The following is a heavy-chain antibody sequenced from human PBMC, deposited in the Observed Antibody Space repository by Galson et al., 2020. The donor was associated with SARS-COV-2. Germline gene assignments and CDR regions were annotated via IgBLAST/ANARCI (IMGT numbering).Heavy chain of an antibody. CDR2: IRYDGSNK. CDR3: AKDRARGRYVLDS. CDR1: GFTFSNYG. V-gene: IGHV3-30*02. D-gene: IGHD1-26*01. J-gene: IGHJ4*02. Sequence: GGSLRLSCAASGFTFSNYGIHWVRRAPGKGLEWVTFIRYDGSNKYYADSVKGRFTISRDNSKNTLYLQMNSLRAEDTAVYYCAKDRARGRYVLDSWGQGTLVTVSS.